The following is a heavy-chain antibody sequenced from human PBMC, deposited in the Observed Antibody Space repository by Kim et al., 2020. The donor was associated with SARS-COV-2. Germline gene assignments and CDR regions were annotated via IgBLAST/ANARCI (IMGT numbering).Heavy chain of an antibody. Sequence: PSLKSRVTISVDTSKNQFSLKLSSVTAADTAVYYCAKIPGSGSYYNGQDYWGQGTLVTVSS. J-gene: IGHJ4*02. CDR3: AKIPGSGSYYNGQDY. V-gene: IGHV4-34*01. D-gene: IGHD3-10*01.